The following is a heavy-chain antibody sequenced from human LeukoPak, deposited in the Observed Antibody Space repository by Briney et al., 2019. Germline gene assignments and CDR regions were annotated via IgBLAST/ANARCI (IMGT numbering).Heavy chain of an antibody. CDR3: GLEYSYAPHLY. V-gene: IGHV1-46*01. CDR2: IYCGPGST. J-gene: IGHJ4*02. D-gene: IGHD5-18*01. CDR1: GYTFTYYY. Sequence: GASVKVSCKASGYTFTYYYIHWVRQAPGQGLEWMGTIYCGPGSTTYPQKFQGRVTMTRDTSTTTVYMEVNSLRSEDTAIYYCGLEYSYAPHLYWGQGTLVTVSS.